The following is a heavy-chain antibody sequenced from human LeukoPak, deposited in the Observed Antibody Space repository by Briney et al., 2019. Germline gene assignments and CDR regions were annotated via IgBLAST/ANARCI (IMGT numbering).Heavy chain of an antibody. CDR3: ARGGCSSTSCYLSGYYGMDV. D-gene: IGHD2-2*01. Sequence: ASVKVSCKASGYTFTSYGISWVRQAPGQGLEWMGWISAYNGNTNYAQKLQGRVTMTTDTSTSTAYMELRSLGSDDTAVYYCARGGCSSTSCYLSGYYGMDVWGQGTTVTVSS. J-gene: IGHJ6*02. V-gene: IGHV1-18*01. CDR1: GYTFTSYG. CDR2: ISAYNGNT.